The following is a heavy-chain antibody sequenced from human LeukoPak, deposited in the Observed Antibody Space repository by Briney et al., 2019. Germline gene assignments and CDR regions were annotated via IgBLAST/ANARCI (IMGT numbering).Heavy chain of an antibody. CDR2: IIPIFGTA. Sequence: SVKVSCKASGGTSSSYAISWVRQAPGQGLEWMGGIIPIFGTANYAQKFQGRVTITTDESTSTAYMELSSLRSEDTAVYYCARERGATEGNYYYMDVWGKGTTVTVSS. V-gene: IGHV1-69*05. D-gene: IGHD1-26*01. J-gene: IGHJ6*03. CDR1: GGTSSSYA. CDR3: ARERGATEGNYYYMDV.